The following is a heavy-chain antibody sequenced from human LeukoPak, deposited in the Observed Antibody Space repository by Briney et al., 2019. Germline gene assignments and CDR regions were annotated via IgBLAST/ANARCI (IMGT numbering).Heavy chain of an antibody. V-gene: IGHV4-59*01. CDR1: GGSISSYY. J-gene: IGHJ3*02. D-gene: IGHD3-10*01. CDR3: ARLKGYGSGSYQTGLGAFDI. Sequence: SETLSLTCTVSGGSISSYYWSWIRQPPGKGLEWIGYIYYSGSTNYNPSLKSRVTISVDTSKNQFSLKLSSVTAADTAVYYCARLKGYGSGSYQTGLGAFDIWGQGTMVTVSS. CDR2: IYYSGST.